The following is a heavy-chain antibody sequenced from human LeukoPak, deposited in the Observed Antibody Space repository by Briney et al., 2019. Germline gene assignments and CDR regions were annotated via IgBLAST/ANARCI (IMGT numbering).Heavy chain of an antibody. Sequence: GSSVKVSCKASGGTFSSYAISWVRQAPGQGLEWMGRIIPILGIANYAQKFQGRVTITADKSTSTAYTELSSLRSEDTAVYYCARAGIAVAGIGGYYGMDVWGQGTTVTVSS. CDR1: GGTFSSYA. J-gene: IGHJ6*02. V-gene: IGHV1-69*04. CDR2: IIPILGIA. CDR3: ARAGIAVAGIGGYYGMDV. D-gene: IGHD6-19*01.